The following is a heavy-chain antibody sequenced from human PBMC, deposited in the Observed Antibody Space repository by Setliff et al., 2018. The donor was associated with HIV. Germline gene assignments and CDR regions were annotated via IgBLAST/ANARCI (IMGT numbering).Heavy chain of an antibody. Sequence: SVKVSCKASGGTFSSYVISWVRQAPGQGLEWMGGIIPIFGTANYAQKFQGRVTITTDESTSTVYMELSSLRSEDTAVYYCARAKATRQARPTNCFDPWGQGTLVTVSS. CDR3: ARAKATRQARPTNCFDP. V-gene: IGHV1-69*05. CDR2: IIPIFGTA. CDR1: GGTFSSYV. J-gene: IGHJ5*02. D-gene: IGHD1-1*01.